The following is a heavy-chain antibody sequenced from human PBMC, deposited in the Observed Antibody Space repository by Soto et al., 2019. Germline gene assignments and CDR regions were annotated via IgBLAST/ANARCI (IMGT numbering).Heavy chain of an antibody. CDR2: ISYDGSNK. CDR1: GFTFSSYG. CDR3: AKDGSTIFGVVIDY. D-gene: IGHD3-3*01. J-gene: IGHJ4*02. V-gene: IGHV3-30*18. Sequence: QPSETLRLSCAASGFTFSSYGMHWVRQAPGKGLEWVAVISYDGSNKYYADSVKGRFTISRDNSKNTLYLQMNSLRAEDTAVYYCAKDGSTIFGVVIDYWGQGTLVTVSS.